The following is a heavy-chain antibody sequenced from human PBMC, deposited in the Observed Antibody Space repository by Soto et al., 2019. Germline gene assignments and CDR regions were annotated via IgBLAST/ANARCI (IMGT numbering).Heavy chain of an antibody. J-gene: IGHJ6*02. Sequence: PGESLKISCKGSGYSFTSYWIGWVRQMPGKGLEWVGIIYPGDSDTRYSPSFQGQVTISADKSISTAYLQWSSLKASDTAMYYCARDSYGSGSYPEMGYYYGMDVWGQGTTVTVSS. D-gene: IGHD3-10*01. V-gene: IGHV5-51*01. CDR1: GYSFTSYW. CDR3: ARDSYGSGSYPEMGYYYGMDV. CDR2: IYPGDSDT.